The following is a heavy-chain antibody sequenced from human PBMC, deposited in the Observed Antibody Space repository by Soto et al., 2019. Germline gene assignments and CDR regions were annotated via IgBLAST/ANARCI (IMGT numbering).Heavy chain of an antibody. V-gene: IGHV1-58*01. CDR1: GFTFTSSA. Sequence: VASVKVSCKASGFTFTSSAVQWVRQARGQRLEWIGWIVVGSGNTNYAQKFQERVTITRDMSTSTAYMELSSLRSEDTAVYYCAAGGDSSGWYVYYFDYWGQGTLVTVSS. CDR3: AAGGDSSGWYVYYFDY. CDR2: IVVGSGNT. D-gene: IGHD6-19*01. J-gene: IGHJ4*02.